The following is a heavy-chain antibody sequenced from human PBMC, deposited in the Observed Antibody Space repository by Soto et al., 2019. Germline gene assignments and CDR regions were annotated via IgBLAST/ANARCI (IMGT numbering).Heavy chain of an antibody. D-gene: IGHD5-12*01. CDR2: IFSSGRP. V-gene: IGHV4-39*01. Sequence: QLQLQESGPGLVKPSETLSLTCSVSGGSISRSSFYWGWIRQPPGKGLEWFGSIFSSGRPYYNPSLKSRVTISVDTSKNELSLKLISVTAADTAVYFCARHQPPGGYDGADYFDDWGRGTLVTISS. J-gene: IGHJ4*02. CDR1: GGSISRSSFY. CDR3: ARHQPPGGYDGADYFDD.